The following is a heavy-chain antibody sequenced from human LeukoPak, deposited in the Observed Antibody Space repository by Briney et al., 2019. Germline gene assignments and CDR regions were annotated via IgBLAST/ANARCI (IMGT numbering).Heavy chain of an antibody. CDR2: INHSGST. D-gene: IGHD6-19*01. Sequence: PSETLSLTCAVYGGSFSGYYWSWIRQPPGKGLEWIGEINHSGSTNYNPSLKSRVTISVDTSKNQFSLKLSSVTAADTAVYYCARGLSSGWYSYFDYWGQGTLVTVSS. J-gene: IGHJ4*02. V-gene: IGHV4-34*01. CDR1: GGSFSGYY. CDR3: ARGLSSGWYSYFDY.